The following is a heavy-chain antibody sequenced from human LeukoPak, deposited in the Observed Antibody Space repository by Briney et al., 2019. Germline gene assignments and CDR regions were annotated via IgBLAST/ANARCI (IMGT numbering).Heavy chain of an antibody. D-gene: IGHD5-24*01. Sequence: PGGSLRLSCAASGFXFSDYYMSWIRQAPGKGLEWVSRISSGGGYTGYADSLKGRFTISRDNAKNSLHLQMNSLRAEDTAVYYCARDRRDGGYNPGDPRGFANWGQGTLVTVSS. CDR1: GFXFSDYY. V-gene: IGHV3-11*06. CDR3: ARDRRDGGYNPGDPRGFAN. J-gene: IGHJ4*02. CDR2: ISSGGGYT.